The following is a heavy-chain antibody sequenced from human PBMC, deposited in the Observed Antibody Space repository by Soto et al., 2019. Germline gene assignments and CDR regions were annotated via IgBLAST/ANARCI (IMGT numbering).Heavy chain of an antibody. D-gene: IGHD2-2*01. V-gene: IGHV4-31*03. Sequence: QVQLQESGPGLVKPSQTLSLTCTVSGGSISSGGYYWSWIRQHPGKGLEWIGYIYYSGSTYYNPSLKSRVTISVDTSKNQFSLKLSSVTAADTAVYYCARLQYQLGYYYYGMDVWGQGTTVTVSS. CDR1: GGSISSGGYY. J-gene: IGHJ6*02. CDR2: IYYSGST. CDR3: ARLQYQLGYYYYGMDV.